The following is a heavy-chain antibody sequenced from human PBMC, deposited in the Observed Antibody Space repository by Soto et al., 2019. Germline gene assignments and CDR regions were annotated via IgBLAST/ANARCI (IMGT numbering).Heavy chain of an antibody. J-gene: IGHJ6*02. CDR2: INHSGST. CDR1: GGSFSGYY. CDR3: ARARITIVGVVIIRHDYYYGMDV. Sequence: QVQLQQCGAGLLKPSETLSLTCAVYGGSFSGYYWCWIRQPPGKGLEWIGEINHSGSTNYNPSLKSRVTITVDTSKDQFSLKRSSVTAAYTAVYYCARARITIVGVVIIRHDYYYGMDVWGQGTTVTVSS. D-gene: IGHD3-3*01. V-gene: IGHV4-34*01.